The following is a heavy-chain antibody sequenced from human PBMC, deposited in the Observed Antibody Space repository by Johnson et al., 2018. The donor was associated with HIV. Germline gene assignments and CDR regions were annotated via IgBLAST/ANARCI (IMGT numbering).Heavy chain of an antibody. CDR1: GFTFSSYA. J-gene: IGHJ3*02. CDR3: ARAPEVRGIDAFDI. Sequence: MQLVESGGGVVQPGRSLRLSCAASGFTFSSYAMHWVRQAPGKGLEWVSYITSSGNTVYYADSVKGRFTISRDNAKNSLYLQMNTLRAEDTAVYYCARAPEVRGIDAFDIWGQGTMVTVSS. V-gene: IGHV3-48*03. CDR2: ITSSGNTV. D-gene: IGHD3-10*01.